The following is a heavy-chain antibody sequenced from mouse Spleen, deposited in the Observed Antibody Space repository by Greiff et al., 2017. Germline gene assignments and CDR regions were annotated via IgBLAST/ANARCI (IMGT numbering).Heavy chain of an antibody. CDR2: IDPENGDT. CDR1: GFNIKDYY. Sequence: EVQLQQSGAELVRPGASVKLSCTASGFNIKDYYMHWVKQRPEQGLEWIGWIDPENGDTEYAPKFQGKATMTADTSSNTAYLQLSSLTSEDTAVYYCNVWGSSPYYFDYWGQGTTLTVSS. J-gene: IGHJ2*01. V-gene: IGHV14-4*02. D-gene: IGHD1-1*01. CDR3: NVWGSSPYYFDY.